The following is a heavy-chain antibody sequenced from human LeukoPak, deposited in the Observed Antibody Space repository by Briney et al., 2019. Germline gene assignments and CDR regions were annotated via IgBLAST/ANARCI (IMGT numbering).Heavy chain of an antibody. CDR2: INHSGST. Sequence: PSETLSLTCAVNGGSFSGYYWSWIRQSPGKGLEWIGEINHSGSTNYNPSLKSRVTISVDTSKNQFSLKLSSVTAADTAVYYCARGVGGHYYDSSGLSHTFDYWGQGTLVTVSS. J-gene: IGHJ4*02. D-gene: IGHD3-22*01. CDR1: GGSFSGYY. CDR3: ARGVGGHYYDSSGLSHTFDY. V-gene: IGHV4-34*01.